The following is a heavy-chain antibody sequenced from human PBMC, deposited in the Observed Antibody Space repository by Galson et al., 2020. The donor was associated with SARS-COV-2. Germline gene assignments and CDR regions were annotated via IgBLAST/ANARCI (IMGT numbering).Heavy chain of an antibody. Sequence: GGSLRLSCAASGFTFSSYWMHWVRQAPGKGQVWVSRIYSEGSSTSYADSVKGRFTISGDNAKNTRYLQMNSLRAEDTAVYYCARGDMGNDYFDYWGQGTLVTVSS. CDR1: GFTFSSYW. D-gene: IGHD7-27*01. J-gene: IGHJ4*02. V-gene: IGHV3-74*01. CDR3: ARGDMGNDYFDY. CDR2: IYSEGSST.